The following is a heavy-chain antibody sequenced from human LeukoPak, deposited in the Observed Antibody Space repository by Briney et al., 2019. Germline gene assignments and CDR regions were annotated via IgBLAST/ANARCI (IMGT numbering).Heavy chain of an antibody. J-gene: IGHJ5*02. D-gene: IGHD5-12*01. CDR2: IIPIFGTA. CDR1: GGTFSSYA. Sequence: ASVKVSCKASGGTFSSYAISWVRQAPGQGLEWMGGIIPIFGTANYAQKFQGRVTITADKSTSTAYMELSSLRSEDTAVYYCARAPRGYSGYDIAGWFDPWGQGTLVTVSS. CDR3: ARAPRGYSGYDIAGWFDP. V-gene: IGHV1-69*06.